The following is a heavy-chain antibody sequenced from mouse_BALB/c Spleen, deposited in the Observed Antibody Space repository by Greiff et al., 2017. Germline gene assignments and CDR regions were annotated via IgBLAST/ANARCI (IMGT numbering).Heavy chain of an antibody. CDR2: ISSGGSYT. D-gene: IGHD2-1*01. Sequence: EVHLVESGGDLVKPGGSLKLSCAASGFTFSSYGMSWVRQTPDKRLEWVATISSGGSYTYYPDSVKGRFTISRDNAKNTLYLQMSSLKSEDTAMYYCAKIYCGITYWYFDVWGAGTTVTVSS. CDR1: GFTFSSYG. J-gene: IGHJ1*01. CDR3: AKIYCGITYWYFDV. V-gene: IGHV5-6*01.